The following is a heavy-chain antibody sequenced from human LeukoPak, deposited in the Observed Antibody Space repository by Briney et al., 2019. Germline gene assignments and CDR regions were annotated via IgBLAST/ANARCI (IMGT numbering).Heavy chain of an antibody. D-gene: IGHD1-14*01. J-gene: IGHJ4*02. V-gene: IGHV3-21*01. CDR2: ISSSSSYI. CDR3: ARVRNHKYYFDY. Sequence: SGGSLRLSCAASGFTFSSYSMNWVRQAPGKGLEWVSSISSSSSYIYYADSVKGRFTISRDNAKNSLYLQMNSLRAEDTAVYHCARVRNHKYYFDYWGQGTLVTVSS. CDR1: GFTFSSYS.